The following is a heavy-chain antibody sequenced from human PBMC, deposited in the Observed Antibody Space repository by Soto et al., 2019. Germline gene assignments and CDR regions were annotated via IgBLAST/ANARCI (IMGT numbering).Heavy chain of an antibody. Sequence: PSETLSLTCTVSGDSVRNQYWSWIRRPPGRGLEWIGYIYRSGSTKYNPSLKSRLTISVDTSKNQFSLKLSSVTAADTAVYYCARVNCYDSSGYAPFYYYGMDVWGQGTTVTVSS. CDR1: GDSVRNQY. CDR3: ARVNCYDSSGYAPFYYYGMDV. D-gene: IGHD3-22*01. V-gene: IGHV4-59*02. J-gene: IGHJ6*02. CDR2: IYRSGST.